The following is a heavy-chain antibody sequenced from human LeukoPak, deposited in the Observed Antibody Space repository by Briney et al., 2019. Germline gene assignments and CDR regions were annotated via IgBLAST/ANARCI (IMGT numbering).Heavy chain of an antibody. V-gene: IGHV6-1*01. CDR1: GDSVSSNSAA. J-gene: IGHJ3*02. Sequence: SQTLSLTCAISGDSVSSNSAAWHWIRQSPSRGLEWLGRTYYRSKWYNDYAVSVKSRITINPDTSKNQFSLQLNSVTPEDTAVYYCARGLEQWFDAFDIWGQGTMVTVSS. D-gene: IGHD6-19*01. CDR2: TYYRSKWYN. CDR3: ARGLEQWFDAFDI.